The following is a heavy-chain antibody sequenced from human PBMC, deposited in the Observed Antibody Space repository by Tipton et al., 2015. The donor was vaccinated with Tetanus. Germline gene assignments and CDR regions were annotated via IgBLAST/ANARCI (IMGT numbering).Heavy chain of an antibody. CDR2: IYSGGDT. Sequence: SLRLSCAASGFTVTGNYMSWVRQAPGKGLEWVSVIYSGGDTYYADSVKGRFTISRDNSKNPLYLPMNRLGVEDTAVFYCTRDSHPTSGIIPSSGHGILVTVSS. J-gene: IGHJ5*01. CDR1: GFTVTGNY. CDR3: TRDSHPTSGIIPS. V-gene: IGHV3-53*01. D-gene: IGHD3-10*01.